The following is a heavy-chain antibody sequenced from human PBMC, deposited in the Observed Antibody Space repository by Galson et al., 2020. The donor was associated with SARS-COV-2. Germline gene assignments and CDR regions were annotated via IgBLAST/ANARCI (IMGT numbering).Heavy chain of an antibody. CDR3: ARIPSYGDYPSDFDY. J-gene: IGHJ4*02. CDR2: GTA. V-gene: IGHV1-69*01. D-gene: IGHD4-17*01. Sequence: GTANYAQKFQGRVTITADESTSTAYMELSSLRSEDTAVYYCARIPSYGDYPSDFDYWGQGTLVTVSS.